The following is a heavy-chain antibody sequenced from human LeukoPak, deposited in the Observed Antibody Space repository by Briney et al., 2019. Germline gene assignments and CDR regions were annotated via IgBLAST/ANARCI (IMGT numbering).Heavy chain of an antibody. CDR3: AKFLLDYYDSSGYAFDI. J-gene: IGHJ3*02. Sequence: RPGGSLRLSCAASGFTFSSYGMSWVRQAPGKGLEWVSAISGSGGSTYYADSVKGRFTISRDNSKNTLYLQMNSLRAEDTAVYYCAKFLLDYYDSSGYAFDIWGQGTMVTVSS. D-gene: IGHD3-22*01. CDR2: ISGSGGST. CDR1: GFTFSSYG. V-gene: IGHV3-23*01.